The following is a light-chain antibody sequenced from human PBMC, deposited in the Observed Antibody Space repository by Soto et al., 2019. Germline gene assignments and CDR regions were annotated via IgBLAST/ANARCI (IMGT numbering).Light chain of an antibody. CDR3: CSYADTSTFWVV. CDR2: EGT. CDR1: SSDFGGYNV. Sequence: QSALTQPASVSGSPGQSITISCSGTSSDFGGYNVVSWYQQHPGKAPKLSMYEGTKRPSGVSNRFSGSKSGNAASLTISGLQTEDEADYYCCSYADTSTFWVVFGGGTKLTVL. V-gene: IGLV2-23*03. J-gene: IGLJ3*02.